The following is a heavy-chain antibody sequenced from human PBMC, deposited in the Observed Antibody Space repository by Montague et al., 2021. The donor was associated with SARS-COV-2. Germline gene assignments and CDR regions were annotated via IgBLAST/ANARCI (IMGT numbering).Heavy chain of an antibody. CDR3: ARVGNYLGVY. CDR2: IFYTGSA. V-gene: IGHV4-61*01. D-gene: IGHD3-10*01. J-gene: IGHJ4*02. Sequence: SETLSLTCTVSSDSVSSGKYFWTWIRQPPGKGLEWIGYIFYTGSANYNPYLKSRVTISVDTSNNQFSLKLKSMSAADTALYYCARVGNYLGVYWGQGILVTVSS. CDR1: SDSVSSGKYF.